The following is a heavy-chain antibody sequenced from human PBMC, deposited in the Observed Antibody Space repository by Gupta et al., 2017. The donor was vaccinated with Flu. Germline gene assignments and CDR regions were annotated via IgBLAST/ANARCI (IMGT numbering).Heavy chain of an antibody. CDR3: AKDLEASFNYYYMDV. J-gene: IGHJ6*03. V-gene: IGHV3-30*18. CDR1: GFIVSSYG. CDR2: MSYDGRMK. Sequence: QVQLVESGGGVVQPGRSLGLSCAASGFIVSSYGMRWVRQAPGKGLEWVAVMSYDGRMKYYADSVKGRFTISRDNSKNTLDLQMNSLRVEDTAVYYCAKDLEASFNYYYMDVWGKGTTVTVSS.